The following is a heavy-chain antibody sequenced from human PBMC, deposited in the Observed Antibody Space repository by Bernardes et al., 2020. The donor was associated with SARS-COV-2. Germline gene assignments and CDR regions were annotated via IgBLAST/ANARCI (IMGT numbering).Heavy chain of an antibody. D-gene: IGHD3-22*01. V-gene: IGHV3-15*07. CDR1: GFTISNAW. CDR3: TTGAEIYYDSSGFSYYFDF. CDR2: IKRKIDGGTT. J-gene: IGHJ4*02. Sequence: GGPLSLSSAASGFTISNAWMNWVRTAPVKGLEWVGHIKRKIDGGTTDYAAPVKGRFTISGEDSKNTMYLQMNSLKTEDTAVYYCTTGAEIYYDSSGFSYYFDFWGQGTLVTVSS.